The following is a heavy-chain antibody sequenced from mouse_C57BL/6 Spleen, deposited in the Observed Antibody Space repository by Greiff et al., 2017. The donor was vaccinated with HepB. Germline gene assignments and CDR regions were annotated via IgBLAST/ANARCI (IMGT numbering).Heavy chain of an antibody. D-gene: IGHD3-1*01. J-gene: IGHJ1*03. CDR1: GFTFSDYG. CDR3: ARPGLYWYFDV. V-gene: IGHV5-17*01. Sequence: EVKLMESGGGLVKPGGSLKLSCAASGFTFSDYGMHWVRQAPEKGLEWVAYISSGSSTIYYADTVKGRFTISRDNAKNTRFLQMTSLRSEDTAMYYCARPGLYWYFDVWGTGTTVTVSS. CDR2: ISSGSSTI.